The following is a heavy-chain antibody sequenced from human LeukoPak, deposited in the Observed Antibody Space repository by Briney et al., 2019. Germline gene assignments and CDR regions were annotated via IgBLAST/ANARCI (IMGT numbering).Heavy chain of an antibody. CDR1: GFTFSSYA. D-gene: IGHD2-8*01. Sequence: AGGSLRLSCAASGFTFSSYAMHWVRQAPGKGLEWVAVISYDGSNKYYADSVKGRFTISRDNSKNTLYLQMNSLRAEDTAVYYCARVMSSLNGDFDCWGQGTLVTVSS. CDR3: ARVMSSLNGDFDC. V-gene: IGHV3-30-3*01. CDR2: ISYDGSNK. J-gene: IGHJ4*02.